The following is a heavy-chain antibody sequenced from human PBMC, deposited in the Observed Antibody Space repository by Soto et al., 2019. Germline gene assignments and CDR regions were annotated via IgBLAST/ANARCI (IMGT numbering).Heavy chain of an antibody. J-gene: IGHJ6*02. Sequence: GGSLRLSCAASGFTFSTYSMNWVRQAPGKGLEWVSYIVGSSSTIYYADSVKGRFTISRDNAKNSLYLQMNSLRAEDTAVYYCARVQGHYYYYGMDVWGQGTTVTVSS. CDR3: ARVQGHYYYYGMDV. D-gene: IGHD4-4*01. CDR1: GFTFSTYS. CDR2: IVGSSSTI. V-gene: IGHV3-48*01.